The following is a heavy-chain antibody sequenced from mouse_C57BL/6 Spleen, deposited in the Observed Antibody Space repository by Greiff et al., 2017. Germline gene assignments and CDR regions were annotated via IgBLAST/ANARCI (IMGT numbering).Heavy chain of an antibody. D-gene: IGHD1-1*01. CDR3: ARGFITTVVATYYYAMDY. CDR1: GYTFTSYW. CDR2: INPSSGYT. V-gene: IGHV1-7*01. Sequence: QVHVKQSGAELAKPGASVKLSCKASGYTFTSYWMHWVKQRPGQGLEWIGYINPSSGYTKYNQKFKDKATLTADKSSSTAYMQLSSLTYEDSAVYYCARGFITTVVATYYYAMDYWGQGTSVTVSS. J-gene: IGHJ4*01.